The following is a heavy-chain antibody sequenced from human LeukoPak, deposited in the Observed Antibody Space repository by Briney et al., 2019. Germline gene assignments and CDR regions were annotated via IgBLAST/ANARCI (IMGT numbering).Heavy chain of an antibody. CDR2: IYYSGST. V-gene: IGHV4-39*01. CDR3: VRQTYGSGRRYFDY. Sequence: SETLPLTCTVSGGSISSSNYYWGWIRQPPGKGLEWIGSIYYSGSTYYNPSLKSRVTISVDTSKDQFSLKLSSVTAADTAVYYCVRQTYGSGRRYFDYWGQGTLVTVSS. D-gene: IGHD3-10*01. CDR1: GGSISSSNYY. J-gene: IGHJ4*02.